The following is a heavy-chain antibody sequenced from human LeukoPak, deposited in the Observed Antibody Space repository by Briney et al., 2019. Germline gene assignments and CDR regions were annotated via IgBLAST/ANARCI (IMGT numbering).Heavy chain of an antibody. Sequence: SVKVSCKASGGTFSSYAISLVRQAPGQGLEWMGRIIPIFGTANYAQKFQGRVTITTDESTSTAYMELSSLRSEDTAVYYCARGDVVVVAVLDYWGQGTLVTVSS. V-gene: IGHV1-69*05. CDR1: GGTFSSYA. D-gene: IGHD2-15*01. CDR3: ARGDVVVVAVLDY. CDR2: IIPIFGTA. J-gene: IGHJ4*02.